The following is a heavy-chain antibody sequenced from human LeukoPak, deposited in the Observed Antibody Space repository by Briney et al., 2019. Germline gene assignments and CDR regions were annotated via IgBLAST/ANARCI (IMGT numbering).Heavy chain of an antibody. D-gene: IGHD1-26*01. J-gene: IGHJ4*02. V-gene: IGHV4-59*01. CDR1: GGSISSYY. CDR2: IYYSGST. CDR3: ARGRGIVGATSNY. Sequence: SETLSLTCTVSGGSISSYYWSWIRQPPGKGLEWIGYIYYSGSTNYNPSLKSRVTISVDTSKNQFSLKLSSVTAADTAVYYCARGRGIVGATSNYWGQGTLVTVSS.